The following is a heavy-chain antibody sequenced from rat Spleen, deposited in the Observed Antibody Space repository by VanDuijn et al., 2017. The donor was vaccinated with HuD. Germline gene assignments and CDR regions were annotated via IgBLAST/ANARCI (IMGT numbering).Heavy chain of an antibody. J-gene: IGHJ3*01. Sequence: EVQLVESGGGLVQPGRSLKLSCAASGFTFSSFPMAWVRQAPKKGREWVASISSGGGNTYYRDSVKGQVTISRDIAKSILLLEMDSLRSEDTATYYCSRPTEGIAWFAYWGQGTLVTVSS. CDR2: ISSGGGNT. V-gene: IGHV5-25*01. D-gene: IGHD1-11*01. CDR1: GFTFSSFP. CDR3: SRPTEGIAWFAY.